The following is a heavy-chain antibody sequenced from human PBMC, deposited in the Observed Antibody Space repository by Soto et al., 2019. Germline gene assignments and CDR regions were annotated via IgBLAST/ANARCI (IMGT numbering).Heavy chain of an antibody. J-gene: IGHJ4*02. V-gene: IGHV1-69*13. CDR3: ARDSSHDYDSIGYYGAHGY. D-gene: IGHD3-22*01. CDR2: IIPIFGTA. CDR1: GGTFSSCA. Sequence: VKVSCKASGGTFSSCAISWVRQAPGQGLEWMGGIIPIFGTANYAQKFQGRVTITADESTSTAYMELSSLRSEDTAVYYCARDSSHDYDSIGYYGAHGYWGQGTRVTVSS.